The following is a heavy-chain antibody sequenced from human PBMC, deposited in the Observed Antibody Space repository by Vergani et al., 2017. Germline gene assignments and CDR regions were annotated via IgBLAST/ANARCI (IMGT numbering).Heavy chain of an antibody. CDR3: ARDYDILAGYPTGAGWFDP. Sequence: QVQLQESGPGLVKPSETLSLTCTVSGGSLSSYYWSWIRQPPGKGLEWIGYIYYSGSTYYNPSLKSRVTISVDTSKNQLSLKLSSGTAADTAVYYCARDYDILAGYPTGAGWFDPWGQGTLVTVSS. J-gene: IGHJ5*02. CDR1: GGSLSSYY. V-gene: IGHV4-59*12. CDR2: IYYSGST. D-gene: IGHD3-9*01.